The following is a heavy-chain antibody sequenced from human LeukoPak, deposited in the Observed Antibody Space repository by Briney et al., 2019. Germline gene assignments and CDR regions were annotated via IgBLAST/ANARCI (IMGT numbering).Heavy chain of an antibody. J-gene: IGHJ5*02. V-gene: IGHV1-8*01. D-gene: IGHD2-15*01. CDR2: MNPNSGNT. CDR1: GYTFTSYD. CDR3: ARVTKDAPRKKLLRYGGWFDP. Sequence: ASVRVSCKASGYTFTSYDINWVRQATGQGLEWMGWMNPNSGNTGYAQKFQGRVTMTRNTSISTAYMELSSLRSEDTAVYYCARVTKDAPRKKLLRYGGWFDPWGQGTLVTVSS.